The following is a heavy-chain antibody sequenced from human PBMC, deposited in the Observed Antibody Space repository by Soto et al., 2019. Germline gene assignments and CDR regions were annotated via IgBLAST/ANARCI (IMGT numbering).Heavy chain of an antibody. V-gene: IGHV4-59*08. D-gene: IGHD1-26*01. CDR2: IYYSGTT. CDR3: ARLGGSYAVPHFDY. Sequence: WTLIRQPPGKGLEWMGYIYYSGTTTNYNPSLKSRVTLSVDTSKNQFSLKLSSVTAADTAVYYCARLGGSYAVPHFDYWGQGTLDTVSS. J-gene: IGHJ4*02.